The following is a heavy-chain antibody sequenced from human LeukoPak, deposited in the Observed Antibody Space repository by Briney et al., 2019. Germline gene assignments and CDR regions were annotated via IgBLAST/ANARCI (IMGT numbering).Heavy chain of an antibody. Sequence: GGSLRLSCAASGFTFSSYWMHWVRQAPGKGLVWVSRINSDGSSTSYADSVKGRFTISRDNAKNTLYLQMNSLRAEDTAVYYCAKEGYTVTTFDWFDPWGQGTLVTVSS. CDR2: INSDGSST. CDR1: GFTFSSYW. J-gene: IGHJ5*02. D-gene: IGHD4-17*01. V-gene: IGHV3-74*01. CDR3: AKEGYTVTTFDWFDP.